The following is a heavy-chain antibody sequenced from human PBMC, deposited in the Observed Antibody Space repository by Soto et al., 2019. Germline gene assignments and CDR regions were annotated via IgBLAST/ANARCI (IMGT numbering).Heavy chain of an antibody. CDR3: AHRPNNFDFLAGVFDP. V-gene: IGHV2-5*02. D-gene: IGHD3-9*01. CDR2: IYWDDDK. Sequence: QITLKESGPTLVKPTQTLTLTCTFSGFSLSTSGVGVGWIRQPPGKALEWLALIYWDDDKRYSPSLKSRLTNHKDTSQNQVVLKKTKMEPVETTKYYCAHRPNNFDFLAGVFDPWGQGTLVTVSS. CDR1: GFSLSTSGVG. J-gene: IGHJ5*02.